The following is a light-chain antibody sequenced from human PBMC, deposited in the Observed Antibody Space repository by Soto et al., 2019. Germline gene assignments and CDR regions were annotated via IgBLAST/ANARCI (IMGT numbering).Light chain of an antibody. V-gene: IGLV2-14*01. CDR3: SSYTSTNTLV. Sequence: QSVLTQPASVSGSPGQSITISCTGTSSDVGGYNFVSWYQQHPGKAPKLMIYEVINRPSGVSFRFSGSKSGSTASLTISGLQTEDEADYYCSSYTSTNTLVFGGGTQLTVL. CDR1: SSDVGGYNF. CDR2: EVI. J-gene: IGLJ2*01.